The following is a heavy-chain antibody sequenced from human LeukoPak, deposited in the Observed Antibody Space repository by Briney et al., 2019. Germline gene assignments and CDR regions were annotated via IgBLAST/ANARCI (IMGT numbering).Heavy chain of an antibody. V-gene: IGHV4-30-2*01. CDR1: GGSISSGGYS. J-gene: IGHJ4*02. D-gene: IGHD1-1*01. Sequence: SETLSLTCAVSGGSISSGGYSWSWIRQPPEKGLEWIGYIYHSGSTYYNPSLKSRVTISVDRSKNQFSLKLSSVTAADTAVYYCARGGNWINYWGQGTLVTVSS. CDR3: ARGGNWINY. CDR2: IYHSGST.